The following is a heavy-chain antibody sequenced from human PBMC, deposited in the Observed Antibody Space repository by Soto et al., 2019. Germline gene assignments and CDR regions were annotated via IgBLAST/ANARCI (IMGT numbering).Heavy chain of an antibody. D-gene: IGHD3-9*01. CDR1: GYTFTGYY. Sequence: QVQLVQSGAEVKKPGASVKVSCKASGYTFTGYYMHWVRQAPGQGLEWMGWINPNSGGTNYAQKFQGWVTMTRDTYISTAYMELSRLRSDDTAVYYCARDSSGKDYDILTGYYYYYYYMDVWGKGTTVTVSS. CDR2: INPNSGGT. CDR3: ARDSSGKDYDILTGYYYYYYYMDV. J-gene: IGHJ6*03. V-gene: IGHV1-2*04.